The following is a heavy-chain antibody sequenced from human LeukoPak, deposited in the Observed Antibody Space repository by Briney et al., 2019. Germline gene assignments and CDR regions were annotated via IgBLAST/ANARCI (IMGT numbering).Heavy chain of an antibody. D-gene: IGHD3-10*01. Sequence: GASVKVSCKASGYTFTSYGISWVRQAPGQGLEWMGWISAYNGNTNYAQKLQGRGTMTADTSTSTAYMELRSLRSDDTAVYYCARDPLGGFGELSNDYWGQGTLVTVSS. CDR3: ARDPLGGFGELSNDY. CDR2: ISAYNGNT. V-gene: IGHV1-18*01. J-gene: IGHJ4*02. CDR1: GYTFTSYG.